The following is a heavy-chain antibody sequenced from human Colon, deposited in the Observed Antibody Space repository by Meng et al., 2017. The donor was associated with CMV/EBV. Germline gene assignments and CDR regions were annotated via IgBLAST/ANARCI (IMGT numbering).Heavy chain of an antibody. CDR1: GSLFSLYP. CDR3: AKGLISTSWLPKPFDA. CDR2: ISHDGSGT. J-gene: IGHJ4*02. V-gene: IGHV3-23*01. Sequence: GESLKISCAGSGSLFSLYPVAWVRQAPGKGLEWVAQISHDGSGTYYADSMKARVTISRDTSLNTVYLDINDLRADDTAVYFCAKGLISTSWLPKPFDAWGQGTLVTVLL. D-gene: IGHD2-2*01.